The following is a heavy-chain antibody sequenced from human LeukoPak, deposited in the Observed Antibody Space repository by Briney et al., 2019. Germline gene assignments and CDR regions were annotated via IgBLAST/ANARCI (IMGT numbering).Heavy chain of an antibody. J-gene: IGHJ4*02. Sequence: ASVKVSCTPSGYAFTSYGVSWGRQAPGPGVGGLGWISAYKGNTNYAQKLQRRATMTTDTSTSTAYMELRSLRSDDTAVSNGARDLMAATRPLDDWGQRTLVTVAS. CDR3: ARDLMAATRPLDD. D-gene: IGHD2-15*01. CDR1: GYAFTSYG. V-gene: IGHV1-18*01. CDR2: ISAYKGNT.